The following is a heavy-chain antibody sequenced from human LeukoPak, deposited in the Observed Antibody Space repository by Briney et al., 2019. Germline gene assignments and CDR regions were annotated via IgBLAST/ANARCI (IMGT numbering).Heavy chain of an antibody. Sequence: PGGSLRLSCAVSGLTFNNYAMSWVRQAPGKGLEWVAFIRYHGSDKYYADSVKGRFTISRDNSKNTLYLQMNSLRPEDTSVYFCARSPTSWYFDYWGQGTLVTVSS. CDR3: ARSPTSWYFDY. D-gene: IGHD2-2*01. CDR1: GLTFNNYA. CDR2: IRYHGSDK. V-gene: IGHV3-30*02. J-gene: IGHJ4*02.